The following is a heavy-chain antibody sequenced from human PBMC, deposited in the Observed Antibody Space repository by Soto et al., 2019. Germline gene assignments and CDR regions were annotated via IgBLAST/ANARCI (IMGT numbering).Heavy chain of an antibody. Sequence: GLDLEWLALIYWDDDKRYSPSLKNRLTITKDTSKNQVVLTMTNMDPVDTATYYCAHSGGKYPKYYFDYWGQGTLITVSS. D-gene: IGHD1-26*01. CDR2: IYWDDDK. V-gene: IGHV2-5*02. CDR3: AHSGGKYPKYYFDY. J-gene: IGHJ4*02.